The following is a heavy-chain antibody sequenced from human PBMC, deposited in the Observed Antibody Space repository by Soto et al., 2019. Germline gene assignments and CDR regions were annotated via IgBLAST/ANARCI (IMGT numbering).Heavy chain of an antibody. J-gene: IGHJ6*02. CDR1: GYSFTNYW. D-gene: IGHD7-27*01. CDR3: AVWGSGYYYGMDV. Sequence: GESLKISCKGSGYSFTNYWIGWVRQMPGKGLEWMGIIYPGDSDTKYSPSFQGQVSISVDKSISTAYLQWSSLKASDTAMYYCAVWGSGYYYGMDVWGQGTTVTVSS. V-gene: IGHV5-51*01. CDR2: IYPGDSDT.